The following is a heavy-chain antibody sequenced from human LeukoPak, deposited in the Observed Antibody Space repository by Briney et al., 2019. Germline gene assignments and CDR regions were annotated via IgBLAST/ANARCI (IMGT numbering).Heavy chain of an antibody. D-gene: IGHD3-10*01. CDR3: ARSLWFGSNWFDP. CDR2: IYHSGST. J-gene: IGHJ5*02. V-gene: IGHV4-30-2*01. CDR1: GVSISSGGYS. Sequence: SETLSLTCAVSGVSISSGGYSWSWIRQPPGKGLEWIGYIYHSGSTYYNPSLKSRVTISVDRSKNQFSPKLSSVTTADTAVYYCARSLWFGSNWFDPWGQGTLVTVSS.